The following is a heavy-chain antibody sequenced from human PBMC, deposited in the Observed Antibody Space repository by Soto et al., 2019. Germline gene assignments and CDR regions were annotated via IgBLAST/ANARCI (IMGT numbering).Heavy chain of an antibody. D-gene: IGHD2-2*01. CDR1: GGSFSGYY. CDR3: ARVGILGYCSSTSCYRRPHNWFDP. CDR2: INHSGST. J-gene: IGHJ5*02. V-gene: IGHV4-34*01. Sequence: QVQLQQWGAGLLKPSETLSLTCAVYGGSFSGYYWSWIRQPPGKGLEWIGEINHSGSTNYNPSLKSRVTISVDTSKNQFSLKLSSVTAADTAVYYCARVGILGYCSSTSCYRRPHNWFDPWGQGTLVTVSS.